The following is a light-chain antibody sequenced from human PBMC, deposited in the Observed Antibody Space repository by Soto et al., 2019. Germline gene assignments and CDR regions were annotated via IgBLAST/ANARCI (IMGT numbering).Light chain of an antibody. J-gene: IGKJ1*01. CDR1: QSVSNRY. V-gene: IGKV3-20*01. CDR3: QQYASSPWT. CDR2: GAS. Sequence: EIMLTQSPGTLSLSPGERATLSCRASQSVSNRYLAWYQQKPGQAPRLLIHGASSRATGVPDRFRGSGSGTDFTLTISRLEPEDFALYYCQQYASSPWTFGQGTKVEIK.